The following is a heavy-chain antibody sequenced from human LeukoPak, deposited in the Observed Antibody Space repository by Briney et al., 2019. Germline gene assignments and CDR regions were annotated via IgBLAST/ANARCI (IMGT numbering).Heavy chain of an antibody. J-gene: IGHJ4*02. V-gene: IGHV3-74*01. CDR2: INEDGSIT. CDR1: GFTFRTYW. D-gene: IGHD1-26*01. CDR3: GRDLGGRSGY. Sequence: GGSLRLSCTVSGFTFRTYWMHWVRQVPGEGLVWVSRINEDGSITNYADSVKGRFSISRDNAKNTLYLQMNSLRAEDTAVYYCGRDLGGRSGYWGQGTLVTVSS.